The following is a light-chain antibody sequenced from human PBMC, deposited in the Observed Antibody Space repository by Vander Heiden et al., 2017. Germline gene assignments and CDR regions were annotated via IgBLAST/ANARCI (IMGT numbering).Light chain of an antibody. V-gene: IGLV3-27*01. Sequence: SYELTQPSSVSVSPGQTARITCSGDVLAKKYARWFQQKPGQAPVLVIYKDSERPSGIPERFSGSSSGTTVTLTISGAQVEDEADYYCYSAADNNLGVFGGGTKLT. J-gene: IGLJ3*02. CDR2: KDS. CDR3: YSAADNNLGV. CDR1: VLAKKY.